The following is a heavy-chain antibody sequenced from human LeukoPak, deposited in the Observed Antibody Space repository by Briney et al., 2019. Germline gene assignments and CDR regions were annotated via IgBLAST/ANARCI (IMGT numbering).Heavy chain of an antibody. D-gene: IGHD3-16*01. J-gene: IGHJ4*02. CDR1: GGSISSYY. Sequence: SETLSLTCTVSGGSISSYYWSWIRQPPGKGLEWIGYIYYSGSTNYNPSLKSRVTISVDTSKNQFSLKLSSVTAADTAVYYCVRVGYGDYGDYWGQGTLVTVSS. CDR3: VRVGYGDYGDY. CDR2: IYYSGST. V-gene: IGHV4-59*01.